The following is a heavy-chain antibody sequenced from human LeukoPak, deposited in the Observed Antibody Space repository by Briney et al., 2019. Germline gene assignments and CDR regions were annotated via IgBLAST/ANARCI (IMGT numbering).Heavy chain of an antibody. CDR3: ARARFREFDFDY. CDR2: ISAYNGNT. J-gene: IGHJ4*02. V-gene: IGHV1-18*01. CDR1: GYTFTSYG. D-gene: IGHD3-10*01. Sequence: ASVKVSCKASGYTFTSYGISWVRQAPGQGLEWMGWISAYNGNTNYAQKLQGRVTMTTDTSTSTAYMELRSLRFDDTAVYYCARARFREFDFDYWGQGTLVTVSS.